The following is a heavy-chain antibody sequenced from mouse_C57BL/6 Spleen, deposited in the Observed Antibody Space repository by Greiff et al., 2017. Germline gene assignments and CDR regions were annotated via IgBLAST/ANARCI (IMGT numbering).Heavy chain of an antibody. Sequence: EVQLQQSGPVLVKPGASVKMSCKASGYTFTDYYMNWVKQSHGKSLEWIGVINPYNGGTSYNQKFKGKATLTVDKSSSTAYMELNSLTSEDSAVYYCAPYDYDKGGNFDYWGQGTTLTVSS. CDR2: INPYNGGT. CDR1: GYTFTDYY. CDR3: APYDYDKGGNFDY. V-gene: IGHV1-19*01. J-gene: IGHJ2*01. D-gene: IGHD2-4*01.